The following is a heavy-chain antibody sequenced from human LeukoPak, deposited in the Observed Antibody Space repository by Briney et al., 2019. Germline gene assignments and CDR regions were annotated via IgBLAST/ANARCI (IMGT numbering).Heavy chain of an antibody. D-gene: IGHD4-17*01. Sequence: ASETLSLTCTVSGGSISSGGYSWSWLRQHPGKGLEWIGYIYYSGSTYYNPSLKSRVTISVDTSKNQFSLKLSSVTAADTAVYYCARDRGNANDYGDYWNWFDPWGQGTLVTVSS. J-gene: IGHJ5*02. CDR1: GGSISSGGYS. CDR3: ARDRGNANDYGDYWNWFDP. CDR2: IYYSGST. V-gene: IGHV4-31*03.